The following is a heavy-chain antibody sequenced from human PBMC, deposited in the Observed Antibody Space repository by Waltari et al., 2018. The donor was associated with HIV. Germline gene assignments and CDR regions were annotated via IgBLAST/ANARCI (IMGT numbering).Heavy chain of an antibody. CDR2: IYPGDSET. V-gene: IGHV5-51*07. CDR3: ARRFGGVNAFDV. J-gene: IGHJ3*01. Sequence: EEHLVQPGADGTKPGEHLKLSCKGPVHPFSSYCIAWVHQMPGKGLEWLGIIYPGDSETKYSPSFQGQVTISVDKSIRTAYLQLSSLKASDSAMYYCARRFGGVNAFDVWGQGTMVTVSS. CDR1: VHPFSSYC. D-gene: IGHD3-16*01.